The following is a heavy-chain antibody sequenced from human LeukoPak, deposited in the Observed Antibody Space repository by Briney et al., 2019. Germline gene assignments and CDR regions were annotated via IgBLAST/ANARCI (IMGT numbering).Heavy chain of an antibody. CDR3: ARDRAVDILTGYGAFDI. D-gene: IGHD3-9*01. V-gene: IGHV4-59*01. J-gene: IGHJ3*02. CDR1: GGSFSSYY. CDR2: IYYSGSI. Sequence: SETLSLTCTVSGGSFSSYYRSWVRQPPGKGLEWVGSIYYSGSINYNPSLKSRVTTSVDKYKNQFSLKLNSVTAADTAVYFCARDRAVDILTGYGAFDIWGQGTMVTVS.